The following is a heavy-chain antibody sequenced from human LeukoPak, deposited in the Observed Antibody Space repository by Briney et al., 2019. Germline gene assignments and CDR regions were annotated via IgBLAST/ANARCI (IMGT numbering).Heavy chain of an antibody. Sequence: PGGSLRLSCAASGFTFSSYAMSWVRQAPGKGLEWVSAISGSGGSTYYANSVKGRFTISRDNSKNTLYLQMNSLRAEDTAVYYCAKEPLIAAADNPTFDYWGQGTLVTVSS. CDR1: GFTFSSYA. CDR3: AKEPLIAAADNPTFDY. CDR2: ISGSGGST. J-gene: IGHJ4*02. D-gene: IGHD6-13*01. V-gene: IGHV3-23*01.